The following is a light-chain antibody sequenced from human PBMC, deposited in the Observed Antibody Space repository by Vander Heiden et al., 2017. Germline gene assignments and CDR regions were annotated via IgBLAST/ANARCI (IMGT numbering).Light chain of an antibody. V-gene: IGKV4-1*01. CDR3: QQYYSLPLT. CDR1: QSVLYSSNNKNH. CDR2: WAS. Sequence: DIVMTQSSDSLAVSLGERATINCKSSQSVLYSSNNKNHLAWYRQKPGQPPKLVIYWASTRESGVPDRFSGSGSGTDFTLTISSLQAEDVAVYYCQQYYSLPLTFGQGTRLEIK. J-gene: IGKJ5*01.